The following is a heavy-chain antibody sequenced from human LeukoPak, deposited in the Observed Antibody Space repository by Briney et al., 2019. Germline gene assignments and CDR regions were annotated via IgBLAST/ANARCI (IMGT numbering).Heavy chain of an antibody. CDR1: GYIFRNYG. CDR3: ARRNYCSDPKCHSIDGVTEN. Sequence: ASVKVSCKASGYIFRNYGVTWVRQAPGQGLEWLGAITVRNGKADYEPRLQGRVRMTTDTSTSIAYMELRSLGSDDTAVYYCARRNYCSDPKCHSIDGVTENWRQGTLVTVSS. V-gene: IGHV1-18*01. CDR2: ITVRNGKA. J-gene: IGHJ4*02. D-gene: IGHD2-15*01.